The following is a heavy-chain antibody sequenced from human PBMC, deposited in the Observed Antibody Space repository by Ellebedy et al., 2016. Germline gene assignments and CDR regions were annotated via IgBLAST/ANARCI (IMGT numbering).Heavy chain of an antibody. D-gene: IGHD1-14*01. V-gene: IGHV3-23*01. Sequence: GESLKISXAASGFTFRSYGMSWVRQAPGKGLEWVSVTSDGGDDTKYADSVKGRFTISRDNYKNTLFLQMNSLRAEDTAVYYCVTRHNGAFDFWGQGTMVTVSS. CDR1: GFTFRSYG. J-gene: IGHJ3*01. CDR2: TSDGGDDT. CDR3: VTRHNGAFDF.